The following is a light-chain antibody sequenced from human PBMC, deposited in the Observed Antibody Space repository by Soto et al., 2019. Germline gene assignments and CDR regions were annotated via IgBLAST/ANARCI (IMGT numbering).Light chain of an antibody. Sequence: IQMTQSPSSLSASVGDRVPITGPASQNINNYLNWYQQKPGRAPKLLIYDASNSEAGVPSRFRGSGSGTDFTSIISRLQPEDIATYYCQQYENLPTFGQGTKLEIK. CDR2: DAS. CDR1: QNINNY. J-gene: IGKJ5*01. CDR3: QQYENLPT. V-gene: IGKV1-33*01.